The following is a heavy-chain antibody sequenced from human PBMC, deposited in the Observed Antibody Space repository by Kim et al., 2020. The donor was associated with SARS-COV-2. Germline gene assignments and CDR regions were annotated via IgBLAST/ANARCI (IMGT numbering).Heavy chain of an antibody. CDR1: GGSISSYY. Sequence: SETLSLTCTVSGGSISSYYWSWIRQPPGKGLEWIGYIYYSGSTNYNPSLKSRVTISVDTSKNQFSLKLSSVTAADTAVYYCARWGDGYEGWGQGTLVTVSS. CDR3: ARWGDGYEG. J-gene: IGHJ4*02. V-gene: IGHV4-59*01. CDR2: IYYSGST. D-gene: IGHD5-12*01.